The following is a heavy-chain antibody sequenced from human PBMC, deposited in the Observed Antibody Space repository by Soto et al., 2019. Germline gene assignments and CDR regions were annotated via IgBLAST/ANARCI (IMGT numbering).Heavy chain of an antibody. CDR1: GGSISSYY. CDR2: IYYSGST. D-gene: IGHD3-3*01. CDR3: ARGGLVSGYLYYFDY. J-gene: IGHJ4*02. V-gene: IGHV4-59*01. Sequence: SETLSLTCTVSGGSISSYYWSWIRQPPGKGLEWIGYIYYSGSTNYNPSLKSRVTISVDTSKNQFSLKLSSVTAADTAVYYCARGGLVSGYLYYFDYWGQGTLVTVSS.